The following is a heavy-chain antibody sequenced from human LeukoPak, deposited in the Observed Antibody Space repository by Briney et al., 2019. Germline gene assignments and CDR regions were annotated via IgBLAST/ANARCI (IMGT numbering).Heavy chain of an antibody. J-gene: IGHJ5*02. CDR3: ASIGDSSGAYNWFDP. V-gene: IGHV4-39*07. D-gene: IGHD3-22*01. Sequence: SETLSLTCTVSGGSISSSSYYWGWIRQPPGKGLEWIGSIYYNGSTYYNPSLKSRVTISVGTSKNQFSLKLSSVTATDTAVYYCASIGDSSGAYNWFDPWGQGTLVTVSS. CDR2: IYYNGST. CDR1: GGSISSSSYY.